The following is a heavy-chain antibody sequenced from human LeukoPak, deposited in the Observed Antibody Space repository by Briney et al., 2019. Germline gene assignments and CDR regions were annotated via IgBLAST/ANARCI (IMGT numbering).Heavy chain of an antibody. J-gene: IGHJ3*02. CDR1: GFTFSSYS. D-gene: IGHD3-3*01. V-gene: IGHV3-30*03. Sequence: GGSLRLSCAASGFTFSSYSMNWARQAPGKGLEWVAVISYDGSNKYYADSVKGRFTISRDNSKNTLYLQMNSLRAEDTAVYYCARGGPFRVLRFLEWLLADAFDIWGQGTMVTVSS. CDR2: ISYDGSNK. CDR3: ARGGPFRVLRFLEWLLADAFDI.